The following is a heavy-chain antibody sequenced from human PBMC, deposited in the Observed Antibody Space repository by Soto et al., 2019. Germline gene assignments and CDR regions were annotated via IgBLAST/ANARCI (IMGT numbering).Heavy chain of an antibody. D-gene: IGHD2-21*01. V-gene: IGHV3-23*01. J-gene: IGHJ3*02. CDR2: MGGANGDT. CDR3: AKDRVNHNSVWDPFDI. CDR1: GFIFSNYA. Sequence: PGGSLSLSCAASGFIFSNYAMSWVRQAPGKGLEWVAGMGGANGDTYYADSVRGRFAISRDNSKSTLFLQMNSLRAEDTAVYYCAKDRVNHNSVWDPFDIWGQGTMVTVSS.